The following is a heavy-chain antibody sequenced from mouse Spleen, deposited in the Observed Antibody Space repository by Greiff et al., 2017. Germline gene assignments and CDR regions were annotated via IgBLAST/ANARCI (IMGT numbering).Heavy chain of an antibody. Sequence: QVQLQQSGAELARPGASVKMSCKASGYTFTSYTMHWVKQRPGQGLEWIGYINPSSGYTKYNQKFKDKATLTADKSSSTAYMQLSSLTSEDSAVYYCARYGSRDYVDYWGQGTTLTVSS. CDR3: ARYGSRDYVDY. V-gene: IGHV1-4*01. CDR2: INPSSGYT. J-gene: IGHJ2*01. D-gene: IGHD1-1*01. CDR1: GYTFTSYT.